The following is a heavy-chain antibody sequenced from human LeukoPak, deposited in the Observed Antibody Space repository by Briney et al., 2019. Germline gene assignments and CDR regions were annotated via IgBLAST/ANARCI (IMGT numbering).Heavy chain of an antibody. Sequence: GGSLTLSCVASGFTFSTYGMHWVRQAPGKGLEWVALTWYDGSNKSYGDSVKGRFAISRDNSKNTLYLQMSSLRAEDTAVYYCARDQSLLYFDYWGQGTVVTVSS. CDR2: TWYDGSNK. J-gene: IGHJ4*02. D-gene: IGHD2-15*01. CDR3: ARDQSLLYFDY. V-gene: IGHV3-33*01. CDR1: GFTFSTYG.